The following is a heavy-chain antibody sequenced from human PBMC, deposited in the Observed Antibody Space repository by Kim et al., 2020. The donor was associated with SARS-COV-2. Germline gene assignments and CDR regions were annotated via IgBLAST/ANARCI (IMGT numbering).Heavy chain of an antibody. CDR3: ARGYKTDWDVGTH. Sequence: SETLSLTCALSGGPFTDHYFSWIRQPPGKGLEWIGEVNHSGNTNYNPSLKSRVTISVDTSKSQISLKLSSVTAADTAVYYCARGYKTDWDVGTHWGQGTLVTVSS. V-gene: IGHV4-34*01. J-gene: IGHJ4*02. CDR2: VNHSGNT. D-gene: IGHD3-9*01. CDR1: GGPFTDHY.